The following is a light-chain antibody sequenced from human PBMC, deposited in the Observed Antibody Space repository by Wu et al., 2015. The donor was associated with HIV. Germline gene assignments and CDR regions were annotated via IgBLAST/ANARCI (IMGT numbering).Light chain of an antibody. CDR1: QSIDNW. CDR3: QQYSSYPYS. Sequence: DIQMTQSPSTLSASVGDRVTITCRASQSIDNWLAWYQQKPGKAPNLLIYKTSNLQSGVPSRFSGSGSGTEFTLTVSGLQPDDFATYYCQQYSSYPYSFGQGTKLEIK. V-gene: IGKV1-5*03. J-gene: IGKJ2*03. CDR2: KTS.